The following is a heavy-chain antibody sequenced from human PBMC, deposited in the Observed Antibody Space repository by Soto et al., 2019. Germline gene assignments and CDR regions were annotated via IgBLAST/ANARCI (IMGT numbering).Heavy chain of an antibody. CDR3: ATEEFLEWLLFY. CDR1: GFTFSSYW. D-gene: IGHD3-3*01. CDR2: INSDGSST. Sequence: EVQLVESGGGLVQPGGSLRLSCAASGFTFSSYWMHWVRQAPGKGLVWVSRINSDGSSTSYADSVKGRFTISRDNAKNTLYLQMNSLRAEDTAVYYCATEEFLEWLLFYWGQGTLVTVSS. J-gene: IGHJ4*02. V-gene: IGHV3-74*01.